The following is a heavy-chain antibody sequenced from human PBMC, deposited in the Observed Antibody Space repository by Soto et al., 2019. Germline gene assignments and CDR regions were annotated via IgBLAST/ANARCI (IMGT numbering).Heavy chain of an antibody. CDR1: GNIGNLSC. D-gene: IGHD3-22*01. CDR3: AREALKDHYDDNGYYPYFFDY. Sequence: GNIGNLSCRRMVRQQTGKGLEWIGEIYHSGSTNYNPSLRSRVTMSVDTSNNQFSLKLTSVTAADTAVYYCAREALKDHYDDNGYYPYFFDYWGQGTLVTVSS. V-gene: IGHV4-4*02. J-gene: IGHJ4*02. CDR2: IYHSGST.